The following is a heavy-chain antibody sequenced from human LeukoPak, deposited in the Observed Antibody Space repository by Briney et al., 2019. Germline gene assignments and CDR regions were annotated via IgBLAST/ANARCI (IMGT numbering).Heavy chain of an antibody. J-gene: IGHJ6*03. CDR1: GGSISSGSYY. V-gene: IGHV4-61*02. D-gene: IGHD6-13*01. CDR3: ARGIAAAGLYYYYYMDA. CDR2: IYTSGST. Sequence: SETLSLTCTVSGGSISSGSYYWSWIRQPAGKGLEWIGRIYTSGSTNYDPSLKSRVTISVDTSKNQFSLKLSSVTAADTAVYYCARGIAAAGLYYYYYMDAWGKGTTVTVSS.